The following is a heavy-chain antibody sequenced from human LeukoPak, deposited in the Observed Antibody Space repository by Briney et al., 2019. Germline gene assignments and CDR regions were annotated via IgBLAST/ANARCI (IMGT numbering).Heavy chain of an antibody. CDR3: ARGGHGYAFDI. CDR1: GGSFSGYY. CDR2: INHSGST. Sequence: PSETLSLTCAVYGGSFSGYYWSWIRQPPGKGLEWIGEINHSGSTNYNPSLKSRVTISVDTSKNQFSLKLSSVTAADTAVYYCARGGHGYAFDIWGQGTMVTVSS. J-gene: IGHJ3*02. V-gene: IGHV4-34*01.